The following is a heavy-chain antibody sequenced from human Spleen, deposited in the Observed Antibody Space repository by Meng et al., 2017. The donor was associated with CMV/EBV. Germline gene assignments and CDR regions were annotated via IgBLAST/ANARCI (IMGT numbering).Heavy chain of an antibody. CDR3: ARDPRAARPDYYYYYGMDV. V-gene: IGHV1-69*04. D-gene: IGHD6-6*01. J-gene: IGHJ6*02. CDR2: IIPILGIA. Sequence: KISCKASGGTFSSYTISWVRQAPGQGLEWMGRIIPILGIANYAQKFQGRVTITADKSTSTAYMELSSLRSEDTAVYYCARDPRAARPDYYYYYGMDVWGQGTTVTVSS. CDR1: GGTFSSYT.